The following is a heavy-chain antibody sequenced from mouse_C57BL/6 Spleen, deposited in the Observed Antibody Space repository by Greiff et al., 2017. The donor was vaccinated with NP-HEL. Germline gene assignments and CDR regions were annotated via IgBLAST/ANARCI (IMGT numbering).Heavy chain of an antibody. Sequence: QVQLQQPGAELVKPGASVKMSCKASGYTFTSFWITWVKQRPGQGLEWIGDLYPGSGSTNYNEKFKSKATLTVATSSRTAYMQLSSLTSEDSAVYYCARYVYGNYEAWFADWGQGTLVTVSA. CDR2: LYPGSGST. D-gene: IGHD2-1*01. CDR3: ARYVYGNYEAWFAD. CDR1: GYTFTSFW. V-gene: IGHV1-55*01. J-gene: IGHJ3*01.